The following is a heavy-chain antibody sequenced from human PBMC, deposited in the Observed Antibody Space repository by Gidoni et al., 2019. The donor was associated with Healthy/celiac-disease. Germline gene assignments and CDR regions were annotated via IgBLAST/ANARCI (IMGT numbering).Heavy chain of an antibody. V-gene: IGHV3-33*01. CDR2: IWYDGCNK. Sequence: QVQLVESGGGVVQTGRSLRLYCAASGFTFSSYGMHWVRQAPGKGLYWVAVIWYDGCNKYYADSVKGRFTISRDNSKNTLYLQMNSRRAEDTAVYYCARDFVGSQPDYWGQGTLVTVSS. J-gene: IGHJ4*02. CDR3: ARDFVGSQPDY. CDR1: GFTFSSYG. D-gene: IGHD2-15*01.